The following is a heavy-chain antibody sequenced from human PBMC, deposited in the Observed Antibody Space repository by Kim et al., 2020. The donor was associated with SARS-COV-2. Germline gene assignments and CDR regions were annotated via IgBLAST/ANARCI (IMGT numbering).Heavy chain of an antibody. V-gene: IGHV4-34*01. CDR3: ARGRSWGY. Sequence: SETLSLTCAVYGGSFSGYYWSWIRQPPGKGLEWIGEINHSGSTNYNPSLKSRVTISVDTSKNQFSLKLSSVTAADTAVYYCARGRSWGYWGQGTLVTVSS. D-gene: IGHD3-16*01. CDR1: GGSFSGYY. J-gene: IGHJ4*02. CDR2: INHSGST.